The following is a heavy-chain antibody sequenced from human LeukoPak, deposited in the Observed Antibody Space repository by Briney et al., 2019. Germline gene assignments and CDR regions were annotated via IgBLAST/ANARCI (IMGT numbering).Heavy chain of an antibody. CDR1: GGSFSGYY. Sequence: SETLSLTCAVYGGSFSGYYWSWIRQPPGKGLEWIGEINHSGSTNYNPSLKSRVTISVDTSKNQFSLKLSSVTAADTAVYYCARGILPGTFDYWGQGTLVTVSS. D-gene: IGHD3-9*01. V-gene: IGHV4-34*01. CDR2: INHSGST. CDR3: ARGILPGTFDY. J-gene: IGHJ4*02.